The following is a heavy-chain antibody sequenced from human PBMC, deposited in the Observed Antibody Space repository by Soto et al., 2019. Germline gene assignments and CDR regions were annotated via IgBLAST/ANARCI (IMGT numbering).Heavy chain of an antibody. Sequence: PGGSLRLSCAASGFTFSSYAMSWVRQAPGRGLEWVSSISGGGDSPSYADSVQGRFTISRDNPKNTLYLQMNSLRAEDTALYYCAKARCSTANCYVPDYWGQGTRVTVSS. CDR3: AKARCSTANCYVPDY. J-gene: IGHJ4*02. D-gene: IGHD2-2*01. CDR1: GFTFSSYA. CDR2: ISGGGDSP. V-gene: IGHV3-23*01.